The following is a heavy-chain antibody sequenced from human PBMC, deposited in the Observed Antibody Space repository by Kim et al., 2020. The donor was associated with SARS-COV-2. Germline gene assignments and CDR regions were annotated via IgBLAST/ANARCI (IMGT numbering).Heavy chain of an antibody. CDR2: INHSGST. D-gene: IGHD5-18*01. V-gene: IGHV4-34*01. CDR1: GGSFSGYY. CDR3: ARGTQYSYGFIYRGARYYFDY. Sequence: SETLSLTCAVYGGSFSGYYWSWIRQPPGKGLEWIGEINHSGSTNYNPSLKSRVTISVDTSKNQFSLKLSSVTAADTAVYYCARGTQYSYGFIYRGARYYFDYWGQGTLVTVSS. J-gene: IGHJ4*02.